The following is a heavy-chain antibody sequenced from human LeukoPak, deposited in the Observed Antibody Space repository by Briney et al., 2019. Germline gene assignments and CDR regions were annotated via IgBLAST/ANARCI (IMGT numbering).Heavy chain of an antibody. CDR1: RYTFTSYG. D-gene: IGHD6-19*01. CDR3: ARDTQWLVWDY. V-gene: IGHV1-18*01. J-gene: IGHJ4*02. CDR2: ISAYNGNT. Sequence: ASVKVSYKPSRYTFTSYGISWVRQAPGQGLEWMGWISAYNGNTNYAHKLQGRVTMTTDTSTSTAYMELRSLRSDDTAVYYCARDTQWLVWDYWGQGTLVTVSS.